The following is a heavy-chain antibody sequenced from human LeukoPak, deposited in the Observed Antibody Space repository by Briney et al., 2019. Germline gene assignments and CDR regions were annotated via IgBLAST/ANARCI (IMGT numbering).Heavy chain of an antibody. Sequence: GGSLRLSCAASGFTFSSYSMNWVRQALGKGLEWVSSISSSSSYIYYADSVKGRFTISRDNAKNSLYLQMNSLRAEDTAVYYCARDGVARGGSYGLDFDYWGQGTLVTVSS. CDR3: ARDGVARGGSYGLDFDY. V-gene: IGHV3-21*01. D-gene: IGHD1-26*01. CDR2: ISSSSSYI. CDR1: GFTFSSYS. J-gene: IGHJ4*02.